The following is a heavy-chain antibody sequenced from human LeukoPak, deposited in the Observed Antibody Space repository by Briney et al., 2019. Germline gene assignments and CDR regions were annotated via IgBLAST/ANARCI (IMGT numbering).Heavy chain of an antibody. Sequence: SVTVSFMASVYTFTSYYMHWVRQAPGQGLEWMGWINPNSGGTNYAQKFQGRVTMTRDTSISTAYMELSRLRSDDTAVYYCARDRVVVPAAFDYWGQGTLVSVSS. V-gene: IGHV1-2*02. CDR2: INPNSGGT. CDR3: ARDRVVVPAAFDY. D-gene: IGHD2-2*01. J-gene: IGHJ4*02. CDR1: VYTFTSYY.